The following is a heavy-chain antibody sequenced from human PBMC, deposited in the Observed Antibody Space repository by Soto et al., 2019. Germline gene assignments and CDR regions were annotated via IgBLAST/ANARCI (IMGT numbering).Heavy chain of an antibody. D-gene: IGHD2-8*02. V-gene: IGHV1-2*04. J-gene: IGHJ6*03. CDR1: GYTFTGYY. CDR2: INPNSGGT. CDR3: ARGVLGQYYYYMDV. Sequence: GASVKVSCKASGYTFTGYYMHWVRQAPGQGLEWMGWINPNSGGTNYAQKFQGWVTMTRDTSISTAYMELSRLRSDDTAVYYCARGVLGQYYYYMDVWGKGTTVTVSS.